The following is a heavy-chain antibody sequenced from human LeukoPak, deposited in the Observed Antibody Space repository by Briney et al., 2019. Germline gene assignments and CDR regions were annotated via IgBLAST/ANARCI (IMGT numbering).Heavy chain of an antibody. J-gene: IGHJ4*02. CDR2: ISAYNGNT. V-gene: IGHV1-18*01. CDR3: ARAWSSGWFFDY. CDR1: GYTFTSYG. Sequence: ASVKVSCKASGYTFTSYGISWVRQAPGQGLEWMGWISAYNGNTNYAQKLQGRVTITTDESTSTAYMELSSLRSEDTAVYYCARAWSSGWFFDYWGQGTLVTVSS. D-gene: IGHD6-19*01.